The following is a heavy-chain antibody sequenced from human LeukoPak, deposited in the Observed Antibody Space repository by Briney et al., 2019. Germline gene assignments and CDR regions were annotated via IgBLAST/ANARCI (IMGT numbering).Heavy chain of an antibody. Sequence: GGSLRLSCAASGYSFSSYCMNWVRQAPGKGLEWVAIIREDGSETYYVDSVKGRFTISRDNAKNSLYLQMNSLRVEDTAVYYCAKAGGDIKYRHFDFWGQGTLVTVSS. CDR2: IREDGSET. D-gene: IGHD2-2*01. J-gene: IGHJ4*02. CDR3: AKAGGDIKYRHFDF. CDR1: GYSFSSYC. V-gene: IGHV3-7*01.